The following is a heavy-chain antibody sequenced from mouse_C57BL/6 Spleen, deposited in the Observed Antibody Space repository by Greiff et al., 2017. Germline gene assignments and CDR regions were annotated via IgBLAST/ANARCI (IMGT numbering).Heavy chain of an antibody. CDR2: IDPNRGGT. J-gene: IGHJ4*01. V-gene: IGHV1-72*01. D-gene: IGHD1-1*01. CDR1: GYTFTSYW. Sequence: QVQLQQPGAELVKPGASVKLSCKASGYTFTSYWMHWVKQRPGRGLEWIGRIDPNRGGTKYNEKFKSKATLTVDTPSSTAYMQLSSLTSEDSAVYDCARGTHYSSSLDYAMDYWGQGTSVPVSS. CDR3: ARGTHYSSSLDYAMDY.